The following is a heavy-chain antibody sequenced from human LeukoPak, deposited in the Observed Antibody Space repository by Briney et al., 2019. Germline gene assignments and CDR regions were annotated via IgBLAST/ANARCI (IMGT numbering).Heavy chain of an antibody. J-gene: IGHJ3*02. D-gene: IGHD3-3*01. V-gene: IGHV3-21*01. CDR3: VTIVGGYYPPVEGLDI. Sequence: GGSLRLSCAASGFTFSSYNMKWVRQAPGKGLEWVSSISSRSSYIFYADSVKGRFTISRDNAKKSLYLQMNSLRVEDTAVYYCVTIVGGYYPPVEGLDIWGQGTMVTVSS. CDR1: GFTFSSYN. CDR2: ISSRSSYI.